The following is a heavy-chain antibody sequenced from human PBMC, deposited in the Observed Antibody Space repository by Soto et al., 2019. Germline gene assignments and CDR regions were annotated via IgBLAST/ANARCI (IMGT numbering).Heavy chain of an antibody. V-gene: IGHV1-69*02. CDR2: IIPMLGMS. J-gene: IGHJ4*02. Sequence: QVQLVQSGAEVKKPGSPVRVSCTASGDTFNFYTISWVRQVPGQGPEWMGRIIPMLGMSNYAQKFQGRVTIMADKSTSTVYMNLSGLTSEDTDVYYCATNYGSGSTHFDYWGQGTLVTVSS. D-gene: IGHD3-10*01. CDR3: ATNYGSGSTHFDY. CDR1: GDTFNFYT.